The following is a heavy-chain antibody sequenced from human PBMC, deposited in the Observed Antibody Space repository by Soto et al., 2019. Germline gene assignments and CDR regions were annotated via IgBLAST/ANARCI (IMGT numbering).Heavy chain of an antibody. J-gene: IGHJ4*02. Sequence: SETLSLTCTVSGGSISSSRYYCGWIRQPPGKWLEWIGSIYHSVSTYYNPSLKSRVTISVDASKNQFSLKLSSVTDADTAVYYCARLIYYFEYLGQGTMVTVSS. CDR3: ARLIYYFEY. CDR1: GGSISSSRYY. CDR2: IYHSVST. V-gene: IGHV4-39*01.